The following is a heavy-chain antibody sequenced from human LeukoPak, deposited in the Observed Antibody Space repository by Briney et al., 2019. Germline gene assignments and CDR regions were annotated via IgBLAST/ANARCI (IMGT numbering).Heavy chain of an antibody. CDR2: MNPNSGNT. D-gene: IGHD3-10*01. Sequence: ASVKVSCKASGYTFTSYDINWVRQATGQGLEWMGWMNPNSGNTGYAQKFQGRVTMTRNTSISTAYMELSSLRSEDTAVYYCARESTMVRGVPPGYWGQGTLVTVSS. J-gene: IGHJ4*02. V-gene: IGHV1-8*02. CDR1: GYTFTSYD. CDR3: ARESTMVRGVPPGY.